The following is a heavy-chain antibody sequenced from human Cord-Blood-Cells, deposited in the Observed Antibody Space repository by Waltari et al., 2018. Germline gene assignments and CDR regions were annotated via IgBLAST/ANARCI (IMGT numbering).Heavy chain of an antibody. V-gene: IGHV4-34*01. Sequence: QVQLQQWGAGLLKPSETLSLTCAVYGGSFSGYYWSWIRQPPGKGLEWIGEINHSGSTNYNPYLKSRVTRSVDTSKNQFSLKLSAVTAADTAVYYCARGRWGSRLFDYWGQGTLVTVSS. CDR2: INHSGST. D-gene: IGHD2-21*01. J-gene: IGHJ4*02. CDR3: ARGRWGSRLFDY. CDR1: GGSFSGYY.